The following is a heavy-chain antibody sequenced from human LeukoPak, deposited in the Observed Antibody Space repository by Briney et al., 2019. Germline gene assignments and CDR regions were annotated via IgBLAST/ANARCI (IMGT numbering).Heavy chain of an antibody. Sequence: SETLSLTCTVSGGSISSYYWGWIRQPPGKGLECIGNIYYSGSTYYNPSLKSRVTISLDTSKNQFSLKLRSVPAADTAVYYCARDSGTTGEVKFDPWGQGTLVMVSS. J-gene: IGHJ5*02. D-gene: IGHD3-10*01. V-gene: IGHV4-39*07. CDR2: IYYSGST. CDR3: ARDSGTTGEVKFDP. CDR1: GGSISSYY.